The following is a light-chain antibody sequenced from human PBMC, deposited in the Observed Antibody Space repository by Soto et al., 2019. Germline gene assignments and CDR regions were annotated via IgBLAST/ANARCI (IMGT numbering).Light chain of an antibody. CDR3: QQRSNWPLLT. Sequence: EIVLTQSPATLSLSPGERATLSCWASQSVSRYLAWYQQKPGQAPRLLIYDASSRATGIPARFSGSGSGTDFTLTISSLELEDFAVYYCQQRSNWPLLTFGGGTKVEIK. CDR1: QSVSRY. V-gene: IGKV3-11*01. CDR2: DAS. J-gene: IGKJ4*01.